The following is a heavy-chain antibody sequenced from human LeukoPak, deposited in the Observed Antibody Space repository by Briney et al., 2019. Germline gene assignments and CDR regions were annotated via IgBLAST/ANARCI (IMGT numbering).Heavy chain of an antibody. V-gene: IGHV4-59*08. J-gene: IGHJ4*02. CDR3: ARHRKLRYFDWSFDY. CDR2: IYYSGST. D-gene: IGHD3-9*01. CDR1: GGSISSYY. Sequence: SETLSLTCTVSGGSISSYYWSWIRQPPGKGLEWIGYIYYSGSTNYNPSLKSRVTISVDTPKNQFSLKLSSVTAADTAVYYCARHRKLRYFDWSFDYWGQGTLVTVSS.